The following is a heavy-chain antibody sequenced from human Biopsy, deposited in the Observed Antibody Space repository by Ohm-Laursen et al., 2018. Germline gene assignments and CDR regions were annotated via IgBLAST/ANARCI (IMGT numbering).Heavy chain of an antibody. Sequence: ASVKVSCKAPGYSFTSYYMHWVRQAPGQGLEWMGMINPSGSTTSYPQIFQDRVTMTRDTSKSTVYMELSSLRSADTAVYFCARNTGWYGDLYYFDYWGQGTLVTVSS. V-gene: IGHV1-46*01. CDR2: INPSGSTT. CDR3: ARNTGWYGDLYYFDY. J-gene: IGHJ4*02. D-gene: IGHD6-19*01. CDR1: GYSFTSYY.